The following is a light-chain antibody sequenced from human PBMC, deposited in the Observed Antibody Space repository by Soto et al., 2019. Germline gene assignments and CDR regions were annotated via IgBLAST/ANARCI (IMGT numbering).Light chain of an antibody. Sequence: IVLTQSPGTLSLSPGERATLPCRASQTISSSSLAWYQQKGGQAPRLLIYGASSRATGIPDRFSGSGSGTDFTLTISRLEPDDFAVYYCQQYGSSSTFGQGTRL. CDR2: GAS. CDR3: QQYGSSST. J-gene: IGKJ5*01. CDR1: QTISSSS. V-gene: IGKV3-20*01.